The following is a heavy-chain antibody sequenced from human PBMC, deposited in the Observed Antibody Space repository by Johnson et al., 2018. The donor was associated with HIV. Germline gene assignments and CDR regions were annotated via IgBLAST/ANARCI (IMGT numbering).Heavy chain of an antibody. Sequence: QMLLVESGGGLVKPGGSLRISCAASGFTFSDYDMSWIRQAPGKGLEWVSFISSSGSTIYYADSVKGRFTISRDNAKNSLYLQMNSLRAEDTAVYYCARGTPWDAFDIWGQGTMVTVSS. CDR3: ARGTPWDAFDI. CDR2: ISSSGSTI. CDR1: GFTFSDYD. J-gene: IGHJ3*02. V-gene: IGHV3-11*04.